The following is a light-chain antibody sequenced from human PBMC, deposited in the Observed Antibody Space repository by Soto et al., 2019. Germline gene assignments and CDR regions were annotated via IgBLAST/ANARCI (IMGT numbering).Light chain of an antibody. V-gene: IGLV2-14*01. CDR1: SSDVGGYNY. CDR2: DVS. Sequence: QSVLTQPASVSGSPGQSITISCTGTSSDVGGYNYVSWYQQHPGKVPKLKIYDVSNRPSGVSNRFSGSKSGNTAYLTISGLQAEDEADYYCSSYTSSSLFVFGTGAKLTVL. CDR3: SSYTSSSLFV. J-gene: IGLJ1*01.